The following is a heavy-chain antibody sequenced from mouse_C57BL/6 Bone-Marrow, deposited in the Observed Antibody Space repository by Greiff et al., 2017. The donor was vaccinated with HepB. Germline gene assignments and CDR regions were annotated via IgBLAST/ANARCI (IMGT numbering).Heavy chain of an antibody. D-gene: IGHD1-1*01. Sequence: QVVESGGDLVKPGGSLKLSCAASGFTFSSYGMSWVRQTPDKRLEWVATISSGGSYTYYPDSVKGRFTISRDNAKNTLYLQMSSLKSEDTAMYYCARHPSYYYGTSFDYWGQGTTLTVSS. CDR3: ARHPSYYYGTSFDY. J-gene: IGHJ2*01. CDR1: GFTFSSYG. CDR2: ISSGGSYT. V-gene: IGHV5-6*01.